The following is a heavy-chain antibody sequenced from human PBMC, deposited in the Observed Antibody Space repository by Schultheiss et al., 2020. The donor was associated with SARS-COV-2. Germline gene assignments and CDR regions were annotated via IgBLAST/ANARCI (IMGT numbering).Heavy chain of an antibody. CDR3: ARDLRSGGSFDS. J-gene: IGHJ4*02. D-gene: IGHD2-15*01. CDR1: GGSISSYY. CDR2: IYYSGST. V-gene: IGHV4-59*12. Sequence: SETLSLTCTVSGGSISSYYWSWIRQPPGKGLEWIGYIYYSGSTNYNPSLKSRVTISVDKSKNQFSLKLSSVTAADTAVYYCARDLRSGGSFDSWGQGTLVTVSS.